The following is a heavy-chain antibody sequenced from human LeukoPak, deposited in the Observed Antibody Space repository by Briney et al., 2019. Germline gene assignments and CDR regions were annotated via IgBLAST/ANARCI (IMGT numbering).Heavy chain of an antibody. D-gene: IGHD3-10*01. V-gene: IGHV3-30-3*01. CDR3: ARDGIYHGSGSYLDY. J-gene: IGHJ4*02. Sequence: GGSLRLSCAASGFTFSGFPMHGVRQAPGKGVEGGADISHDGTKKDYADSVKGPFTLSRDNSRDTLFLQMSSLRPEDTAVSYCARDGIYHGSGSYLDYRGQGALVTVSS. CDR2: ISHDGTKK. CDR1: GFTFSGFP.